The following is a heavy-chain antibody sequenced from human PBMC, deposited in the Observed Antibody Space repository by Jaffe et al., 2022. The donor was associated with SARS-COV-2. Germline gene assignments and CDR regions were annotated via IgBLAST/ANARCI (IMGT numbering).Heavy chain of an antibody. CDR3: TRAVGPFDI. Sequence: QEQLVESGGGVVQPGRSLRLSCAASGFIFSTYGMHWVRQAPGKGLEWVAVIWYDGSLKYYGDSVRGRFTISRDNSKDMLYLQLSGLRVEDTAVYFCTRAVGPFDIWGHGTMVTVSS. D-gene: IGHD3-16*01. CDR2: IWYDGSLK. J-gene: IGHJ3*02. CDR1: GFIFSTYG. V-gene: IGHV3-33*03.